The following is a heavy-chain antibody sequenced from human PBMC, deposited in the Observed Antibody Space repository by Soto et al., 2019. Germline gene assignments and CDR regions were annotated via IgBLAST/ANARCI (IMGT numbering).Heavy chain of an antibody. J-gene: IGHJ4*02. Sequence: PSETLSLTCTVPGDSISSYYWSWIRQPPGKGLEWIGYIYYSGSTNYIPSLKSRVTISVDTSKNQFSLKLSSVTAADTAVYYCARVAAAAGSYWYFDYWGQGTLVTVSS. CDR2: IYYSGST. CDR1: GDSISSYY. D-gene: IGHD6-13*01. CDR3: ARVAAAAGSYWYFDY. V-gene: IGHV4-59*01.